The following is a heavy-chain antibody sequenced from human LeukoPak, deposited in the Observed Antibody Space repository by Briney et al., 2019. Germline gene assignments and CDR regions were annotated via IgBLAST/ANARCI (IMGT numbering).Heavy chain of an antibody. J-gene: IGHJ4*02. CDR1: GYTFTRSY. CDR3: ARGLLATTKSGH. D-gene: IGHD5-24*01. CDR2: INPNSGVT. Sequence: ASVKVSCTASGYTFTRSYIHWVRQAPGQGLEWMGWINPNSGVTNHGQKFQGRVAMARDTSISTAYMELSRLRSDDTAVDFCARGLLATTKSGHWGQGTLVTVSS. V-gene: IGHV1-2*02.